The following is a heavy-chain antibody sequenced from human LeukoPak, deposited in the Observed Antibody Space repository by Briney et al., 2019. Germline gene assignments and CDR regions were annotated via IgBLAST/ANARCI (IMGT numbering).Heavy chain of an antibody. CDR3: ARDSVTRGWLIDY. V-gene: IGHV4-4*07. D-gene: IGHD6-19*01. J-gene: IGHJ4*02. CDR1: GDSISSYY. Sequence: PSETLSLTCTVSGDSISSYYWNWIRQPAGKALQWIGRIYTSGSPNYNPSLKSRVTMSVDTSKNQFSLKLTSVTAADTAVYYCARDSVTRGWLIDYWGQGTLVTVSS. CDR2: IYTSGSP.